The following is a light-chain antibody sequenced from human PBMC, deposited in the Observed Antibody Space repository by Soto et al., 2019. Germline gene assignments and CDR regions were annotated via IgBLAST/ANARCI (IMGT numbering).Light chain of an antibody. V-gene: IGKV3-15*01. Sequence: EVVMTQSPATLSVSPGERATLSCRASQSVSSNLAWYQQKPGQVPRLLIYGASTRATGIPARFSGSGSGTDFTLTISSLQSEDFAVYYCQQYNNWPPWTFGQVTKVDIK. CDR2: GAS. CDR1: QSVSSN. CDR3: QQYNNWPPWT. J-gene: IGKJ1*01.